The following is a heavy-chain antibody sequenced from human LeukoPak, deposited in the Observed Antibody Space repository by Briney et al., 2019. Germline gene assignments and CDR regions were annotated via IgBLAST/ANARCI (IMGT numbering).Heavy chain of an antibody. CDR1: GFTFSSYG. Sequence: GGSLRLSCAASGFTFSSYGMHWVRQAPGKGLEWVAVISYDGSNKYYADSVKGRFTISRDNSKNTLYLQMNSLRAEDTAVYYCAEKTMDHYYYYGMDVWGQGTTVTVSS. J-gene: IGHJ6*02. CDR2: ISYDGSNK. CDR3: AEKTMDHYYYYGMDV. D-gene: IGHD1-14*01. V-gene: IGHV3-30*18.